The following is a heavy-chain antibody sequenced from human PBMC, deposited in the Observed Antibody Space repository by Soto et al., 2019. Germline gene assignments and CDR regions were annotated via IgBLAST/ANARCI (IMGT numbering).Heavy chain of an antibody. CDR2: IRYDGSNI. CDR3: ARGTTTSAFSAMDV. V-gene: IGHV3-30*02. J-gene: IGHJ6*02. Sequence: GGSLRLSCAASGSIFRGYGMHWVRQAPGKGLEWVAVIRYDGSNINYAESVKGRFTISRDNSKNTLFLQMNSLRAEDTAVYYCARGTTTSAFSAMDVWGQGTTVTVSS. CDR1: GSIFRGYG. D-gene: IGHD1-1*01.